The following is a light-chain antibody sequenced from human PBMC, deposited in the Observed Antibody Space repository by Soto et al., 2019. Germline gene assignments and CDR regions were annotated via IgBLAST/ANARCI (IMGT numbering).Light chain of an antibody. J-gene: IGLJ1*01. CDR1: SGDIGGYDY. Sequence: QSALTQPPSASGSPGQSVTISCTGTSGDIGGYDYVSWYQQHPGKAPKLMIYEVSKRPSGVPDRFSGSKSGNTASLTISGLQAADEADYCCSLYTSENAYVFGTGTKVTVL. CDR3: SLYTSENAYV. V-gene: IGLV2-8*01. CDR2: EVS.